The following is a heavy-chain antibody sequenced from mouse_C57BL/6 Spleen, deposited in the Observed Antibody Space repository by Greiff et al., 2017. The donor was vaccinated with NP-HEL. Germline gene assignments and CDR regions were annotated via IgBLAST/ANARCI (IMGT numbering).Heavy chain of an antibody. CDR2: IYPGDGDT. D-gene: IGHD3-2*02. Sequence: VQLQQSGPELVKPGASVKISCKASGYAFSSSWMNWVKQRPGKGLEWIGRIYPGDGDTNYNGKLKGKATLTADKSSSTAYMQLSSLTSEDSAVYFCARRDSSGYGAMDYWGQGTSVTVSS. J-gene: IGHJ4*01. CDR3: ARRDSSGYGAMDY. V-gene: IGHV1-82*01. CDR1: GYAFSSSW.